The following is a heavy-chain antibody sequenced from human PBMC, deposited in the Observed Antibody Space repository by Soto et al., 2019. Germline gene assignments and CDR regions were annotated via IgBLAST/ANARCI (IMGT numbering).Heavy chain of an antibody. CDR1: GFSFSSYA. CDR2: IGAAGDT. J-gene: IGHJ6*03. Sequence: EVQLVESGGGLVQPGGSLRLSCAASGFSFSSYAMHWVRQPTGKGLEWVSVIGAAGDTYYPGSVKGRFTISRENAKNSFYLQMNSLRAGDTAVYYCARGRGTMATHNMDVWGKGTTVIVSS. D-gene: IGHD3-10*01. V-gene: IGHV3-13*01. CDR3: ARGRGTMATHNMDV.